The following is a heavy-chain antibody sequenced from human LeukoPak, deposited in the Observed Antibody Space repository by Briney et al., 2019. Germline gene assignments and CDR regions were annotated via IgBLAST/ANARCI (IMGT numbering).Heavy chain of an antibody. Sequence: EASVKVSCKASGYTFTDYYMHWVRQAPGQGLEWMGWINLNSGDTNFAQRFQGRVTMTRDTSISTAYMDLSRLISDDTAVYYCARDAGYCTGGSCWYFDHWGQGTLVTVSS. CDR2: INLNSGDT. CDR3: ARDAGYCTGGSCWYFDH. CDR1: GYTFTDYY. J-gene: IGHJ4*02. V-gene: IGHV1-2*02. D-gene: IGHD2-15*01.